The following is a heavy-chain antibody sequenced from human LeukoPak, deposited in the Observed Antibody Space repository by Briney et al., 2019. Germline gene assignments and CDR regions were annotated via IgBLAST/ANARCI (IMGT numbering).Heavy chain of an antibody. CDR1: SGSINDYY. Sequence: PSETLSLTCTVSSGSINDYYWSWVRQPAGKGLEWLGRIYSSGSTTYNPSLKSRITMSVDTSKNQFSLKMTSVTAADTAVYYCAREGEWFGTYYYCMDVWGKGTTVTVSS. D-gene: IGHD3-10*01. V-gene: IGHV4-4*07. CDR2: IYSSGST. J-gene: IGHJ6*04. CDR3: AREGEWFGTYYYCMDV.